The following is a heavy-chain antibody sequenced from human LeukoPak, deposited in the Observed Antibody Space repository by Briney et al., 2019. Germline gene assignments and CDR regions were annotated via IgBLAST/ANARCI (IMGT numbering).Heavy chain of an antibody. Sequence: SETLSLTCTVSGGSISSSSYYWGWIRQPPGKGLEWIGSIYYSGSTYYNPSLKSRVTISVDTSKNQFSLKLSSVTAADTAVYYCARDRAVEAYDFWSGYYDGPFDYWGQGTLATVSS. D-gene: IGHD3-3*01. CDR3: ARDRAVEAYDFWSGYYDGPFDY. V-gene: IGHV4-39*07. CDR2: IYYSGST. CDR1: GGSISSSSYY. J-gene: IGHJ4*02.